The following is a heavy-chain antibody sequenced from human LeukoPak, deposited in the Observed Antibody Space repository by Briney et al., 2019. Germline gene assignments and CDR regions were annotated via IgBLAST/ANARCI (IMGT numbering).Heavy chain of an antibody. V-gene: IGHV4-59*01. CDR1: GGSISSYY. J-gene: IGHJ6*03. Sequence: PSETLSLTCTVSGGSISSYYWSWIRQPPGKGLEWIGYIHYSGSTNYNPSLKSRVTISVDTSKNQFSLRLTSVTAAGTAVYYCARTTEGGYTYDYFYYYYMDVWGKGTTVTISS. D-gene: IGHD5-18*01. CDR2: IHYSGST. CDR3: ARTTEGGYTYDYFYYYYMDV.